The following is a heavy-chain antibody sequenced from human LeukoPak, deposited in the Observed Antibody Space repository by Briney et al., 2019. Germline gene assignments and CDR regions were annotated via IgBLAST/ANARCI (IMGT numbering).Heavy chain of an antibody. Sequence: GGSLGLSCAVSKFSFSVYTMHWVRRAPGKGLEWGALISSYGSNKYYAESVKGRFNISRDDSKNTVYLQMNSLRAEDTAVYYCAKEISSSSSWYGDDAFDIWGQGTMVIVSS. V-gene: IGHV3-30-3*01. CDR1: KFSFSVYT. J-gene: IGHJ3*02. D-gene: IGHD6-13*01. CDR3: AKEISSSSSWYGDDAFDI. CDR2: ISSYGSNK.